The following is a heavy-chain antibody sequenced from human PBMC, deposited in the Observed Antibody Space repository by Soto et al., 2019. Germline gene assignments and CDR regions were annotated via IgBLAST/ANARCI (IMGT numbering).Heavy chain of an antibody. V-gene: IGHV4-31*03. CDR3: ARASIWFGELLNYYDY. D-gene: IGHD3-10*01. J-gene: IGHJ4*02. Sequence: QVQLQESGPGLVKPSQTLSLTCTVSGGSISGDDYYWSWIRQHPGKGLEWIGYIYYSGSTYYNPSLKSRVTISVDTSKNQFSLQLSSVTAADTAVYYCARASIWFGELLNYYDYWGQGTLVTVSS. CDR1: GGSISGDDYY. CDR2: IYYSGST.